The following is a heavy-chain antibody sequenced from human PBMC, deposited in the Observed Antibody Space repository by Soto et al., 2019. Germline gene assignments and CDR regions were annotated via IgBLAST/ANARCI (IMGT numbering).Heavy chain of an antibody. CDR1: GFTFSSYW. Sequence: GGSLRLSCAASGFTFSSYWMSWVRQAPGKGLEWVANIKQDGSEKYYVDSVKGRFTISRDKAKNSLYLQMNSLRAEDTAVYYCGRVPISPTAFHCMGVCGHGAMVTLS. CDR3: GRVPISPTAFHCMGV. CDR2: IKQDGSEK. J-gene: IGHJ6*02. V-gene: IGHV3-7*01. D-gene: IGHD4-4*01.